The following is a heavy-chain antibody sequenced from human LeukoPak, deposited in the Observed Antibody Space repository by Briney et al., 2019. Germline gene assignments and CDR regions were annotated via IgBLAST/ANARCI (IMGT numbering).Heavy chain of an antibody. J-gene: IGHJ6*02. V-gene: IGHV3-7*01. CDR3: ARDSAVATYYGVDV. CDR2: IQSDGNEK. CDR1: GFTFRDYW. Sequence: PGGSLRLSCGASGFTFRDYWMSWVRQAPGKGLEWVANIQSDGNEKNYIDSVQGRFTIPRDNAKTSLYLQMNSLRAEDTAVYYCARDSAVATYYGVDVWGQGTTVTVSS. D-gene: IGHD6-19*01.